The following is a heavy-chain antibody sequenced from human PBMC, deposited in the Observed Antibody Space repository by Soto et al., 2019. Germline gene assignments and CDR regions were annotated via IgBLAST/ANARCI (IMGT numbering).Heavy chain of an antibody. Sequence: PSETLSLTCTVSGGSISSYYWSWIRQHPGKGLEWIGYIYYSGSTNYNPSLKSRVTISVDTSKNQFSLKLSSVTAADTAVYYCARLPTTSVYSSSWYQYYYYMDVWGKGTTVTVSS. D-gene: IGHD6-13*01. J-gene: IGHJ6*03. CDR2: IYYSGST. V-gene: IGHV4-59*01. CDR3: ARLPTTSVYSSSWYQYYYYMDV. CDR1: GGSISSYY.